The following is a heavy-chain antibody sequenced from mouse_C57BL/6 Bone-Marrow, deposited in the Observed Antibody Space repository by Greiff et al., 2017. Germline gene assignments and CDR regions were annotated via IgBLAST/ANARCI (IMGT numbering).Heavy chain of an antibody. CDR2: FYPGSGSI. Sequence: QVQLKESGAELVKPGASVKLSCKASGYTFTEYTIHWVKQRSGQGLEWIGWFYPGSGSIKYNETFKDKATLTADKSSSTVYMELSRLTSEDSAVYFCARHEDDGYYVGAMDYWGQGTSVTVSS. CDR3: ARHEDDGYYVGAMDY. D-gene: IGHD2-3*01. V-gene: IGHV1-62-2*01. CDR1: GYTFTEYT. J-gene: IGHJ4*01.